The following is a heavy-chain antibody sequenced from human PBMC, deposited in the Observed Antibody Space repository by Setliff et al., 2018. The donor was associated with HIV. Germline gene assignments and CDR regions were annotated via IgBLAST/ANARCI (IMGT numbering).Heavy chain of an antibody. D-gene: IGHD2-15*01. V-gene: IGHV4-31*03. CDR2: IFSSGIT. CDR3: TRDTGGGGFPMDV. J-gene: IGHJ6*03. Sequence: SETLSLTCTVSGDSISSGAYYWSWIRQHPVKGLEWIGYIFSSGITYYSPSLHSRVTISLDTSKNQFSLNLTSITAADTAVYYCTRDTGGGGFPMDVWGKGTTVTVSS. CDR1: GDSISSGAYY.